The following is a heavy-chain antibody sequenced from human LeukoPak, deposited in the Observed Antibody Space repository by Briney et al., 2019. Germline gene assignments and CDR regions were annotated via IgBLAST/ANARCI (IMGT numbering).Heavy chain of an antibody. V-gene: IGHV4-59*02. J-gene: IGHJ4*02. CDR1: GGSVSTYY. CDR3: ARGARSYDS. Sequence: SETLSLTCTVSGGSVSTYYWIWIRQPPGKGLEWIGYISYSGGTNYNPSLKSRVTISVDTSKNQFSLEVRSVTAADTATYYCARGARSYDSCGQGILVTVSS. CDR2: ISYSGGT.